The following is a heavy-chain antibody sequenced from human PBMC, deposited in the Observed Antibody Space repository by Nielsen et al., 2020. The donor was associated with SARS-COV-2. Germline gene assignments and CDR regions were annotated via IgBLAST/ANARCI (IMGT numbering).Heavy chain of an antibody. CDR2: ISWNSGSI. CDR3: AKEGDSYYYDSSGYGAFDI. V-gene: IGHV3-9*01. CDR1: GFTFSSYA. J-gene: IGHJ3*02. D-gene: IGHD3-22*01. Sequence: GGSLRLSCAASGFTFSSYAMHWVRQAPGKGLEWVSGISWNSGSIGYADSVKGRFTISRDNAKNSLYLQMNSLRAEDTALYYCAKEGDSYYYDSSGYGAFDIWGQGTMVTVSS.